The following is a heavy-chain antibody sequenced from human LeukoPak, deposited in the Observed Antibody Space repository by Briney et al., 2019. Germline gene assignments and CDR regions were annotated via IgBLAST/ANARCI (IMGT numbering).Heavy chain of an antibody. V-gene: IGHV3-53*01. J-gene: IGHJ4*02. CDR1: GFRITNAW. CDR3: ARRGDGGRSFDY. D-gene: IGHD4-23*01. CDR2: IYSGGST. Sequence: PGGSLRLSCAASGFRITNAWMNWVRQAPGKGLEWVSIIYSGGSTYYADSVKGRFTISRDNSKNTLYLQVNSLRAEDTALYYCARRGDGGRSFDYWGQGTLVTVSS.